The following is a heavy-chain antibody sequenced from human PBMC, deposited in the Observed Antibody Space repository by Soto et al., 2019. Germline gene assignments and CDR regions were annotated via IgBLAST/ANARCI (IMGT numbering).Heavy chain of an antibody. Sequence: QITLNESGPTVVRPTEPLTLTCRFSGFSLTTSGVGVGWIRQSPGKAPEWLALIYWDVDKRYSASLKSRPTITKDSSKNQVVLTVSDLDPTDTATYYCAHRVLRTVFGLVTTPAIYFDFWRQGTPVAVSS. CDR2: IYWDVDK. D-gene: IGHD3-3*01. V-gene: IGHV2-5*02. CDR3: AHRVLRTVFGLVTTPAIYFDF. J-gene: IGHJ4*02. CDR1: GFSLTTSGVG.